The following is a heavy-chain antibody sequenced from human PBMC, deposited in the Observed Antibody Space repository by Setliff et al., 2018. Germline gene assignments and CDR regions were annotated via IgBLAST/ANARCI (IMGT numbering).Heavy chain of an antibody. D-gene: IGHD2-21*02. Sequence: PGGSLRLSCAASEFTFSSYGMYWVRQAPGKGLEWVAVIWNDGSTKFYGDSVKGRFTISRDNSENTLYLQMNSLRAEDTAVYYCARNWATAQHYYYGMDVWGQGTTVTVSS. J-gene: IGHJ6*02. CDR3: ARNWATAQHYYYGMDV. CDR1: EFTFSSYG. V-gene: IGHV3-33*07. CDR2: IWNDGSTK.